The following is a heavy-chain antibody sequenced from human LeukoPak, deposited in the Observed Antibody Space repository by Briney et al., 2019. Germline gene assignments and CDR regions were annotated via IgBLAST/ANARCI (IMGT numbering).Heavy chain of an antibody. CDR3: ARQGLWFGESFDY. CDR1: GVSISPYY. CDR2: IHHSGST. J-gene: IGHJ4*02. Sequence: PSETLSLTCTVSGVSISPYYWSWIRQPPGKGLEWIGYIHHSGSTNYNPSLKSRVTISVDTSKNQFSLKLSSVTAADTAVYYCARQGLWFGESFDYWGQGTLVTVSS. V-gene: IGHV4-59*01. D-gene: IGHD3-10*01.